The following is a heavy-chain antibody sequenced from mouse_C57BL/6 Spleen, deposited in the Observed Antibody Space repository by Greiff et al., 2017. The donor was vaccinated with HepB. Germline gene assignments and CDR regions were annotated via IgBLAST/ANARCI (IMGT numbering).Heavy chain of an antibody. CDR2: IHPNSGST. D-gene: IGHD1-1*01. J-gene: IGHJ4*01. CDR1: GYTFTSYW. Sequence: QVHVKQPGAELVKPGASVKLSCKASGYTFTSYWMHWVKQRPGQGLEWIGMIHPNSGSTNYNEKFKSKATLTVDKSSSTAYMQLSSLTSEDSAVYYCARSPLLLRFHYYAMDYWGQGTSVTVSS. CDR3: ARSPLLLRFHYYAMDY. V-gene: IGHV1-64*01.